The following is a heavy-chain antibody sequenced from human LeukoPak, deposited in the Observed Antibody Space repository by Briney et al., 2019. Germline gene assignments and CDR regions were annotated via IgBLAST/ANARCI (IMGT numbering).Heavy chain of an antibody. V-gene: IGHV3-66*02. Sequence: GGSLRLSCAVSGFTVSSNYMSWVRQAPGKGLEWVSVIYSGGSTYYADSVKGRFTISRDNSKNTLYLQMNSLRAEDTAVYYCARDPDYYGMDVWGQGTTVTVSS. CDR1: GFTVSSNY. CDR2: IYSGGST. CDR3: ARDPDYYGMDV. J-gene: IGHJ6*02.